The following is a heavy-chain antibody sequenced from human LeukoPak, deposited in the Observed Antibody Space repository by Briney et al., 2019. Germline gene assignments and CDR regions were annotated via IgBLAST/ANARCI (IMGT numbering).Heavy chain of an antibody. V-gene: IGHV4-39*01. J-gene: IGHJ4*02. D-gene: IGHD2-2*02. Sequence: SETLSLTCTVSGGSISSSSYYWGWIRQPPGKGLEWIGSIYYSGSTYYNPSLKSRVTISVDTSKNQFSLKLSSVTAADTAVYYCARGDCSSTSCYSVGYWGQGTLVTVSS. CDR3: ARGDCSSTSCYSVGY. CDR2: IYYSGST. CDR1: GGSISSSSYY.